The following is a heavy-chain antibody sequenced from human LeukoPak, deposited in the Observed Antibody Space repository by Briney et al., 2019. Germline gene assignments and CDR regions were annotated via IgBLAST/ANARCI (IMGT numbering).Heavy chain of an antibody. J-gene: IGHJ4*02. CDR2: IGSSGTTR. D-gene: IGHD6-19*01. CDR3: ALLAVASDFDY. V-gene: IGHV3-48*03. CDR1: GFPFSIYE. Sequence: GGSLRLSCAVSGFPFSIYEMNWVRQAPGKGLEWVSNIGSSGTTRYYADSEKGRFSISRDNAKNPLYLQMNSLRVEDTGVYYCALLAVASDFDYWGQGALVTVSS.